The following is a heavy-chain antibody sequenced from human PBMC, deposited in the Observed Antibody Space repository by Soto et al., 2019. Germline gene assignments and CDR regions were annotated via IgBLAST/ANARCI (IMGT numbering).Heavy chain of an antibody. V-gene: IGHV3-7*01. Sequence: EVQLVDSGGGLVQPGGSLRLSCAASGFTFTGFWMAWVRQAPGKGLEWVANINQDGSQRYYMDSVKGRFNISRDNAEKSLYLQINSLRAEDPAVYYCARTGDDYWGQGTLVTVSS. D-gene: IGHD3-10*01. J-gene: IGHJ4*02. CDR3: ARTGDDY. CDR1: GFTFTGFW. CDR2: INQDGSQR.